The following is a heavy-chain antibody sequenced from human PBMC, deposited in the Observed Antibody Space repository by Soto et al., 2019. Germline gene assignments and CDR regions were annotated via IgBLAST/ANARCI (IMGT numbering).Heavy chain of an antibody. D-gene: IGHD2-8*01. Sequence: QGQLVQSGGEVKEPGASVRVSCKASGYTLTNYGINWVRPAPGQGREWLGWISPYNGKTEYAQKLQGRVTMTTDTTTSPVYMELRSLRSDDAAVYYCAREQTKWSQEACDMWGQGTRVTVSS. CDR3: AREQTKWSQEACDM. CDR1: GYTLTNYG. V-gene: IGHV1-18*01. J-gene: IGHJ3*02. CDR2: ISPYNGKT.